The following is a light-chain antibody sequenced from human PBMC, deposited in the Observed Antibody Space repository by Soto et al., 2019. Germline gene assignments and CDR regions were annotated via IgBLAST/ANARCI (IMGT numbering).Light chain of an antibody. CDR2: DAS. Sequence: EVVLTQSPSTLSFSPWDRSTLSFRASQSVSSYFAWYQQKPGQAPRLLIYDASNRATGIPARFSGSGSGTDFTLTISSLEAEDFAVYYCQQRSIWPLTFGQGTRLEI. CDR1: QSVSSY. V-gene: IGKV3-11*01. CDR3: QQRSIWPLT. J-gene: IGKJ5*01.